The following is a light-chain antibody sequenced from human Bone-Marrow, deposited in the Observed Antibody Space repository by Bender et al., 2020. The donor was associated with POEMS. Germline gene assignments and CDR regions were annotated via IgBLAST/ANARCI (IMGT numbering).Light chain of an antibody. Sequence: QSDLTQPRSVSGSPGQSVTISCTGTSSDVGDYDHVSWYQHHPGKAPKLIIYDVTQRPSGVPDRFSASKSGNTASLTISGLQVEDETDYYCCSYSGSYTWVFGGGTKVTVL. CDR2: DVT. J-gene: IGLJ3*02. CDR3: CSYSGSYTWV. V-gene: IGLV2-11*01. CDR1: SSDVGDYDH.